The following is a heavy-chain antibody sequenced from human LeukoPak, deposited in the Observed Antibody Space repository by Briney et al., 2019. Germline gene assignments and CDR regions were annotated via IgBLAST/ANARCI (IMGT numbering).Heavy chain of an antibody. CDR3: ADSQAGEDY. CDR2: IIPILGIA. J-gene: IGHJ4*02. CDR1: GGTFSSYA. Sequence: ASVKVSCKASGGTFSSYAISWVRQAPGQGLEWMGRIIPILGIANYAQKFQGRVTITADKSTSTAYMELSSLRSEDTAVYYRADSQAGEDYWGQGTLVTVSS. V-gene: IGHV1-69*04. D-gene: IGHD4-17*01.